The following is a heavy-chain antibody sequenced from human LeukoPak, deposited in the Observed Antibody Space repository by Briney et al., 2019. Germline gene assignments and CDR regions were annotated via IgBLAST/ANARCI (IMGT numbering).Heavy chain of an antibody. J-gene: IGHJ4*02. Sequence: GGSLRLSCAASGFTFSSYSMNWGRQAPGKGLEWVSSISSSSSYIYYADSVKGRFTISRDNAKNSLYLQMNSLRAEDTAVYYCARERSAMVTGFDYWGQGTLVTVSS. CDR2: ISSSSSYI. CDR1: GFTFSSYS. CDR3: ARERSAMVTGFDY. V-gene: IGHV3-21*01. D-gene: IGHD5-18*01.